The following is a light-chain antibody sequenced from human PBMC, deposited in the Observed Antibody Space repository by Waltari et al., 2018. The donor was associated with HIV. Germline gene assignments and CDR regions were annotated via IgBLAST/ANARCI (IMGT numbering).Light chain of an antibody. CDR1: LTIVNF. CDR3: QQRHSWPLS. J-gene: IGKJ4*01. CDR2: DAS. Sequence: EITLTQSPVDLSLSPGDRATLSCRANLTIVNFLGWYQQRPGQSPSLLIYDASKRVTGVPVRFSGSGSGTDFSLIINNIQPEDAALYYYQQRHSWPLSFGGGTKV. V-gene: IGKV3-11*01.